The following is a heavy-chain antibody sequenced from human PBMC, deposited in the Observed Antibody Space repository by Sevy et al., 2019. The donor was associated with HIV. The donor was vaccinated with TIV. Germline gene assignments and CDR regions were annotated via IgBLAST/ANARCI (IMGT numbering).Heavy chain of an antibody. D-gene: IGHD3-22*01. V-gene: IGHV4-59*13. J-gene: IGHJ4*02. CDR2: IYYSGST. CDR1: GVSISSFH. Sequence: SETLSLTCTVSGVSISSFHWSWIRQPPGKGLEWIGNIYYSGSTNYNPSLKSRVTISVDTSKNQFSLKLSSVTAADTAVYYCARRYFYDSRGSTVFDYWGQGTLVTVSS. CDR3: ARRYFYDSRGSTVFDY.